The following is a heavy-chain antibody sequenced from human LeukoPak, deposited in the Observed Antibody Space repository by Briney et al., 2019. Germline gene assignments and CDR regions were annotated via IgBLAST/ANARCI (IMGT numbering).Heavy chain of an antibody. CDR3: AKDFYYDSSGLTPDY. V-gene: IGHV3-23*01. CDR1: GFTFNNYA. Sequence: GGSLRLSCAASGFTFNNYAISWVRQAPGKGLEWVSAISGSGDSTYYADSVKGRFAISRDNSKNTLYLQMNSLRAEDTAVYYCAKDFYYDSSGLTPDYWGQGTLVTVSS. CDR2: ISGSGDST. D-gene: IGHD3-22*01. J-gene: IGHJ4*02.